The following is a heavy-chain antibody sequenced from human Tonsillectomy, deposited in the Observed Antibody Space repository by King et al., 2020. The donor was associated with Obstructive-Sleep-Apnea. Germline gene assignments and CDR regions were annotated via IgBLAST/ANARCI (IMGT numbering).Heavy chain of an antibody. D-gene: IGHD5-18*01. J-gene: IGHJ4*02. Sequence: VQLVESGGGLVKPGGSLRLSCAASGFTFSDYYMSWIRQAPGKGLEWVSFISSSSSYTNSADSVKGRFTISRAKAKNALYLQMNSLRAEDTAVYYSSRVYPAMVKDGSYYFDYWGQGPLVTVSS. CDR3: SRVYPAMVKDGSYYFDY. V-gene: IGHV3-11*06. CDR1: GFTFSDYY. CDR2: ISSSSSYT.